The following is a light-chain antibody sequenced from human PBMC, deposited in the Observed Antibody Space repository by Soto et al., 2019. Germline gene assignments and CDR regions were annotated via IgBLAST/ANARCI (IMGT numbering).Light chain of an antibody. CDR2: ADN. Sequence: QSVLTQTPSVSGAPGQKITMSCTGSSSNIGAGYDVHWYQQVPGAAPRLLIYADNNRPSGVPDRFSGSKSGTSATLGITGLQTGDEADYYCGTWDSSLSAHVVFGGGTKVTVL. J-gene: IGLJ2*01. CDR3: GTWDSSLSAHVV. V-gene: IGLV1-40*01. CDR1: SSNIGAGYD.